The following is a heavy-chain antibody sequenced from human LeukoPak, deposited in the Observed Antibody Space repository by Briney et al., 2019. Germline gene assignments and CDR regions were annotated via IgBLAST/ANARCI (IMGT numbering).Heavy chain of an antibody. Sequence: SETLPLTCTVSAGSISGFFWSWIRQPPGKGLEWIGYISYSGSTNYNPSLKSRVTISADTSKNQVSLKLSSVTAADTAVYYCARTYRYGSFPVYHFYMDVWGKGTTVTVSS. CDR2: ISYSGST. V-gene: IGHV4-59*01. J-gene: IGHJ6*03. D-gene: IGHD5-18*01. CDR3: ARTYRYGSFPVYHFYMDV. CDR1: AGSISGFF.